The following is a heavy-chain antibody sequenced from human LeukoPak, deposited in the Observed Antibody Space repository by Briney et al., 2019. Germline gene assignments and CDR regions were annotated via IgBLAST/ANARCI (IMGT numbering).Heavy chain of an antibody. CDR1: GFTFSSYV. D-gene: IGHD3-3*01. CDR2: ISGSGAST. J-gene: IGHJ4*02. Sequence: GGSLRLSCAASGFTFSSYVMSWVRQAPGKGPEWVSVISGSGASTYYADSVKGRFTISRDNSKNTLYLQMNGLRAEDTAVYYCAKDKQYYDFWSGYRHFDYWGQGTLVTVSS. CDR3: AKDKQYYDFWSGYRHFDY. V-gene: IGHV3-23*01.